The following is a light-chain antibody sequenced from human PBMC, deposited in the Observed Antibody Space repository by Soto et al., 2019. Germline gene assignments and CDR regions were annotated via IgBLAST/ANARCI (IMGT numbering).Light chain of an antibody. Sequence: EIVMTQSPATLSVSPGERATLSCRASQSVSSNLAWYQRKPGQAPRLLIYGASTRATGIPARFSGSGSGTDFTLTISSLQSEDFALYYCQHRANWPLTFGGGTKVEIK. CDR1: QSVSSN. CDR3: QHRANWPLT. CDR2: GAS. V-gene: IGKV3-15*01. J-gene: IGKJ4*01.